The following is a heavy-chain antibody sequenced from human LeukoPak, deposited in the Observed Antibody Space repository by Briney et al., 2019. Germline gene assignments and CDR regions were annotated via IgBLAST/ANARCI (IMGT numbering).Heavy chain of an antibody. V-gene: IGHV1-69*13. J-gene: IGHJ4*02. Sequence: SVKVSCKASGGAFSSYAISWVRQAPGQGLEWMGGIIPIFGTANYAQKFQGRVTITADESTSTAYMELSSLRSEDTAVYYCASSIAVAGYFDYWGQGTLVTVSS. CDR2: IIPIFGTA. D-gene: IGHD6-19*01. CDR1: GGAFSSYA. CDR3: ASSIAVAGYFDY.